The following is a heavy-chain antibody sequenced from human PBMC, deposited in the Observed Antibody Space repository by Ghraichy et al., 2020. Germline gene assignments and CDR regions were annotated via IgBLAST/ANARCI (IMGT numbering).Heavy chain of an antibody. CDR2: ISYDGSNK. V-gene: IGHV3-30-3*01. CDR3: ARGGYGANYYYYYYMDV. J-gene: IGHJ6*03. D-gene: IGHD4-17*01. CDR1: GFTFSSYA. Sequence: GESLNISCAASGFTFSSYAMHWVRQAPGKGLEWVAVISYDGSNKYYADSMKGRFTISRDNSKNTLYLQMNSLRAEDTAVYYWARGGYGANYYYYYYMDVWGKGTTVTVSS.